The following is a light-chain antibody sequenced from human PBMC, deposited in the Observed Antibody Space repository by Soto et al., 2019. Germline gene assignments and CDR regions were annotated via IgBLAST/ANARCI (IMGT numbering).Light chain of an antibody. J-gene: IGLJ2*01. CDR1: SSDIGIYNY. CDR3: SSSAGSNKSI. V-gene: IGLV2-8*01. Sequence: QSVLTQPPSASGSPGQSVTISCTGTSSDIGIYNYVSWYQQYPGKAPKLMIYEVSKRPSGVPDRFSGSKSGNTASLTVSGLQAEDEADYYCSSSAGSNKSIFGGGTKLTGL. CDR2: EVS.